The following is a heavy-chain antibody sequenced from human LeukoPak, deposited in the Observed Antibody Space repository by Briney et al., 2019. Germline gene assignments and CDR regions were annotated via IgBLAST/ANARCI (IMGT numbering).Heavy chain of an antibody. Sequence: GGSLRLSCAASGFTFSTYSMNWVRQAPGKGLEWVSSISSSSAYIYYADSVKGRFTISRDNTKNSLYLQMNSLRAEDTAVYYCARASGDTVDTTTMGSYWGQGTLVTVSS. CDR1: GFTFSTYS. CDR3: ARASGDTVDTTTMGSY. D-gene: IGHD5-18*01. CDR2: ISSSSAYI. J-gene: IGHJ4*02. V-gene: IGHV3-21*01.